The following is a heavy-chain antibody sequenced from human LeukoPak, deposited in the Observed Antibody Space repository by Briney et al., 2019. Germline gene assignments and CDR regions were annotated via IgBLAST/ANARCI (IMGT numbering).Heavy chain of an antibody. V-gene: IGHV1-69*13. CDR3: ARRHRSGSNRY. D-gene: IGHD3-10*01. CDR2: IIPIFGTA. Sequence: GASVKVSCTASGGTFSSYAISWVRQAPGQGLEWMGGIIPIFGTANYAQEFQGRVTITADESTSTAYMELSSLRSEDTAVYYCARRHRSGSNRYWGQGTLVTVSS. J-gene: IGHJ4*02. CDR1: GGTFSSYA.